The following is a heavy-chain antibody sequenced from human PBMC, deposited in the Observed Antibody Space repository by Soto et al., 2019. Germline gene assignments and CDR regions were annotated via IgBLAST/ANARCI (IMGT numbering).Heavy chain of an antibody. CDR2: ISYDGTKK. V-gene: IGHV3-30-3*01. CDR3: ATTGVYRVETPTSRFSYFDY. Sequence: QVQQVESGGGVVHPGQSLRLSCTASRFTFSDYAIHWVRQAPGKGLEWVAAISYDGTKKYYADSVKGRFTISRDSPKTAVFLQMNSLRPDDTAVYYCATTGVYRVETPTSRFSYFDYWGQGTLVTVAS. J-gene: IGHJ4*02. CDR1: RFTFSDYA. D-gene: IGHD7-27*01.